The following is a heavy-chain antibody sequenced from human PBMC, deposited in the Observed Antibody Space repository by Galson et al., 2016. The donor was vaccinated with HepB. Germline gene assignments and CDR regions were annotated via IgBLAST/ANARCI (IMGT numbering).Heavy chain of an antibody. CDR2: IGGRGAKT. CDR1: GFTFSTYA. J-gene: IGHJ1*01. Sequence: SLRLSCAASGFTFSTYAMSWVRQAPGQGLEWVSGIGGRGAKTYYADSVKGRFTISRDNSNNTVYLQMNSLSREDTAVYYCARDRGIAVAGTDPLQHWGQGTLVTVSS. CDR3: ARDRGIAVAGTDPLQH. D-gene: IGHD6-19*01. V-gene: IGHV3-23*01.